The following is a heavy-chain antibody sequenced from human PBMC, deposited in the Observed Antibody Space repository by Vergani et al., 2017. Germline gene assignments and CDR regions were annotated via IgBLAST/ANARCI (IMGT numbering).Heavy chain of an antibody. CDR2: IRYDGSNT. V-gene: IGHV3-30*02. CDR1: GFTFSNYS. CDR3: ARDTVMGSRYFDY. J-gene: IGHJ4*02. D-gene: IGHD2-15*01. Sequence: QVQLVESGGGVVQPGGSLRLSCGASGFTFSNYSMHWVRQAPGKGLEWVTFIRYDGSNTYYADSVKGRFTISRDNSKNTLFLQMNSLRPEDTAVYYCARDTVMGSRYFDYWGQGTFVTVYS.